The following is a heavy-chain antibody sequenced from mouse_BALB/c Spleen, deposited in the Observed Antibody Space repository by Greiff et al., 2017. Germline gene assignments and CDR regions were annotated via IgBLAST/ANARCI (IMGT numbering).Heavy chain of an antibody. CDR2: INPSTGYT. D-gene: IGHD2-14*01. CDR3: ARSYYRYDDAMDY. J-gene: IGHJ4*01. Sequence: QVQLKQSGAELAKPWASVKMSCKASGYTFTSYWMHWVKQRPGQGLEWIGYINPSTGYTEYNQKFKDKATLTADKSSSTAYMQLSSLTSEDSAVYYCARSYYRYDDAMDYWGQGTSVTVSS. V-gene: IGHV1-7*01. CDR1: GYTFTSYW.